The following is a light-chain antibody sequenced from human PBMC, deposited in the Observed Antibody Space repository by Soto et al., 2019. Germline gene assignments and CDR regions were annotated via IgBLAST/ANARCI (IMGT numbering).Light chain of an antibody. CDR1: QIISSNY. CDR2: GAS. Sequence: EIVLTQSPGTLSLSTGERATLSCRASQIISSNYLAWYQQKPGQAPRLLIYGASTRATGIPDRFSGSGSGTDFTLTISRLEPEDFAVYHCQQYDDSMTFGQGTKVDNK. CDR3: QQYDDSMT. J-gene: IGKJ1*01. V-gene: IGKV3-20*01.